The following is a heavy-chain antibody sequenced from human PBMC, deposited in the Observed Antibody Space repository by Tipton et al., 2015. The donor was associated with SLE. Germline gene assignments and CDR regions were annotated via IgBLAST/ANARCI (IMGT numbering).Heavy chain of an antibody. CDR2: ISSSSSYI. J-gene: IGHJ1*01. CDR1: GFTFSGFT. V-gene: IGHV3-21*01. Sequence: SLRLSCAVSGFTFSGFTMNWVRQAPGKGLEWVSSISSSSSYIYYADSVKGRFTISRDNAKNTLFLQLNSLRVEDMAVYYCSSLHHWGQGTLVTVSS. CDR3: SSLHH.